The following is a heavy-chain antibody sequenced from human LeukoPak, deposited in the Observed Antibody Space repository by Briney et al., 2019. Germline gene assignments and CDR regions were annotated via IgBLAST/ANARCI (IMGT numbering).Heavy chain of an antibody. D-gene: IGHD3-22*01. Sequence: PGGSLRLSCAASGFTFSRFVMNWVRQAPGKAPDPVYYISGSDRTTYYADSVKGRFTISRDNSKNILYLQMISRRAEDTAVYYCAKDGNYFDSSGYLIPFDCWGQGTLVTVSS. J-gene: IGHJ4*02. CDR1: GFTFSRFV. V-gene: IGHV3-23*01. CDR2: ISGSDRTT. CDR3: AKDGNYFDSSGYLIPFDC.